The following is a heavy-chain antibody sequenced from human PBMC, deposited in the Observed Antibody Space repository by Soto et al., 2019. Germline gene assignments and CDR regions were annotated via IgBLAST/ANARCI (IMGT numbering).Heavy chain of an antibody. CDR2: VYNSGST. CDR3: ARYRREAVAGYTLDN. D-gene: IGHD6-13*01. V-gene: IGHV4-59*01. Sequence: ETLSLTCTVSGGSISSNYWTWIRQPPGKGLEWIGYVYNSGSTNYNPPLKSRVTISEDTSKSHVSLKVNSMTAADTAVYYCARYRREAVAGYTLDNWGQGILVTVSS. CDR1: GGSISSNY. J-gene: IGHJ4*02.